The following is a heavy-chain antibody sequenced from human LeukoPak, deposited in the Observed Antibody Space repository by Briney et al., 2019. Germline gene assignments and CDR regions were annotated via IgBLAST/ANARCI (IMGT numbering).Heavy chain of an antibody. D-gene: IGHD6-19*01. CDR2: ISSSSSYI. CDR3: ARDQYSSGWFDPVDY. Sequence: GGSLRLSCAASGFTFSSYSMNWVRQAPGKGLEWVSSISSSSSYIYYADSAKGRFTISRDNAKNSLYLQMNSLRAEDTAVYYCARDQYSSGWFDPVDYWGQGTLVTVSS. V-gene: IGHV3-21*01. J-gene: IGHJ4*02. CDR1: GFTFSSYS.